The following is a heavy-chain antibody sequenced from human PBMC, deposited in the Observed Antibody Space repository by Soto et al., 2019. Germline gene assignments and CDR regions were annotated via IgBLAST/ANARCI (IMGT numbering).Heavy chain of an antibody. CDR1: GGSISSYY. D-gene: IGHD6-19*01. Sequence: SETLSLTCTVSGGSISSYYWSWIRQPPGKGLEWIGYIYYSGSTNYNPSLKSRVTISVDTSKNQFSLKLSSVTAADTAVYYCARAVAGIPFWDYWGQGTLVTVSS. CDR3: ARAVAGIPFWDY. J-gene: IGHJ4*02. V-gene: IGHV4-59*08. CDR2: IYYSGST.